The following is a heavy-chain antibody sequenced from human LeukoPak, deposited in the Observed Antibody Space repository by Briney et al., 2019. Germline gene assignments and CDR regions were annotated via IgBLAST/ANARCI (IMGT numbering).Heavy chain of an antibody. D-gene: IGHD3-9*01. CDR1: GDTYSTYW. Sequence: GESLKISCKISGDTYSTYWVDWVRQMPGKGLEWMGIIYPGDSDTRYSPSFQGQVTISADKSISTAYLQWSSLKASDTAMYYCARRQRYFDWSGTVYYFDYWGQGTLVTVSS. V-gene: IGHV5-51*01. CDR3: ARRQRYFDWSGTVYYFDY. CDR2: IYPGDSDT. J-gene: IGHJ4*02.